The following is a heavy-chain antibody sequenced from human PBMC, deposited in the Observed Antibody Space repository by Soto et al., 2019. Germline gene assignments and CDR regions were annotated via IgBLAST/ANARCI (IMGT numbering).Heavy chain of an antibody. D-gene: IGHD3-10*01. V-gene: IGHV1-18*01. CDR2: ISTYNGNT. CDR3: AREMVRGVGSDY. Sequence: SVKVSCKASGYTFTSYGISWVRQAPGQGLEWMGWISTYNGNTKYTQKLQGRVTMTTDTSTSTAYMELRSLRSDDTAVFYCAREMVRGVGSDYWGQGTLVTVSS. CDR1: GYTFTSYG. J-gene: IGHJ4*02.